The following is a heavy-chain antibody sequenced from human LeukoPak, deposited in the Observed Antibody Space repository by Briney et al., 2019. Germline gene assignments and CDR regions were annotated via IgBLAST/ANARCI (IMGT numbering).Heavy chain of an antibody. J-gene: IGHJ3*02. V-gene: IGHV5-51*01. CDR1: GYRFTNYW. D-gene: IGHD7-27*01. CDR3: ARPQDFGLTGMNAFDI. CDR2: IFPDDSDT. Sequence: GESLKISCKGSGYRFTNYWIGWVRQMPGKGLEWMGIIFPDDSDTKYSPSFQGQVTISADKSISTAYLQWSSLKASDTAMYYCARPQDFGLTGMNAFDIWGQGTMVTVSS.